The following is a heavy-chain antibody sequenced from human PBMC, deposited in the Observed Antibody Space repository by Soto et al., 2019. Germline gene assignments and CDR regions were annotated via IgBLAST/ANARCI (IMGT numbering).Heavy chain of an antibody. D-gene: IGHD4-17*01. Sequence: ESGGGLVKPGESLRLSCAASGFAFSAYNMKWVRQAPGKGLEYVSSISSSGTQIFQTDSVKGRFTIYRDNAKNSLFLQMNSLRAEDTAVYYCATIGDRDGFEIWGQGPTVTVSS. CDR3: ATIGDRDGFEI. V-gene: IGHV3-21*06. CDR2: ISSSGTQI. J-gene: IGHJ3*02. CDR1: GFAFSAYN.